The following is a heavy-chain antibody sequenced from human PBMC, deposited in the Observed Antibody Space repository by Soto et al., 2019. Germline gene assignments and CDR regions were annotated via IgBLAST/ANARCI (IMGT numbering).Heavy chain of an antibody. J-gene: IGHJ4*02. CDR1: GFTFSSYA. V-gene: IGHV3-23*01. CDR3: AKCNDFWTDYFDY. D-gene: IGHD3-3*01. CDR2: ISGSGDSS. Sequence: PGGSLRLSCAASGFTFSSYAMSWVRQAPGKGLEWVSAISGSGDSSYYADSVKGRFTISRDNSKSTLYLQMNSLRAEDTAVYYRAKCNDFWTDYFDYWGQGTLVTVSS.